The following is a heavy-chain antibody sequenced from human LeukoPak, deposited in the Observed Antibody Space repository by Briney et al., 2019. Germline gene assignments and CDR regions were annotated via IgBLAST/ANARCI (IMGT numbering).Heavy chain of an antibody. CDR3: AKGSYYNVLTGFSSRLPPDN. CDR1: GFTFSSYG. V-gene: IGHV3-30*18. Sequence: GGSLRFSCAASGFTFSSYGMHWVRQAPGKGLEWVAVISYDGSNKYYADSVKGRFTISRDNSKNTLSLQMNSLRPEDTAVYYCAKGSYYNVLTGFSSRLPPDNWGQGTLVTVSS. J-gene: IGHJ4*02. CDR2: ISYDGSNK. D-gene: IGHD3-9*01.